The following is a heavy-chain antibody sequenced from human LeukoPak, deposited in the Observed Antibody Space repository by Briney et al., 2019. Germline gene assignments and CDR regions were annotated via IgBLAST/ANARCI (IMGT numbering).Heavy chain of an antibody. CDR2: IYYSGST. CDR3: ARDAYGSGSYLSAFDI. CDR1: GGSISSYY. V-gene: IGHV4-59*01. J-gene: IGHJ3*02. Sequence: PSETLSLTCSVAGGSISSYYWSWIRQPPGKGLEWIGYIYYSGSTNYNPSLKSRVTISLEKSKNQFSLKLSSVTAADTAVYYCARDAYGSGSYLSAFDIWGQGTMVTVSS. D-gene: IGHD3-10*01.